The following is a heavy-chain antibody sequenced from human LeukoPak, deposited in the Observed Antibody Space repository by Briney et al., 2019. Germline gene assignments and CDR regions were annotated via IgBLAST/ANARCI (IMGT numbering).Heavy chain of an antibody. CDR3: ARQTGYSSSWYAPGGDAFDI. CDR1: GGSFSGYY. V-gene: IGHV4-34*01. Sequence: SETLSLTCAVYGGSFSGYYWSWIRQPPGKGLEWIGEINHSGSTNYNPSLKSRVTISVDTSKNQFSLKLSSVTAADTAVYYCARQTGYSSSWYAPGGDAFDIWGQGTMVTVSS. J-gene: IGHJ3*02. CDR2: INHSGST. D-gene: IGHD6-13*01.